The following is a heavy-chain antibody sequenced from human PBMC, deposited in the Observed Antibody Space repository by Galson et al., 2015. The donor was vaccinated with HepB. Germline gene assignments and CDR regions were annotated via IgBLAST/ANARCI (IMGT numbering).Heavy chain of an antibody. D-gene: IGHD2-2*01. V-gene: IGHV1-8*01. J-gene: IGHJ5*02. CDR1: GYTFTSYD. CDR2: MNPNSGNT. Sequence: SVKVSCKASGYTFTSYDINWVRQATGQGLEWMGWMNPNSGNTGDAQKFQGRVTMTRNTSISTAYMELSSLRSEDTAVYYCAREGLYCSSTSCYEGVSFHPWGQGTLVTVSS. CDR3: AREGLYCSSTSCYEGVSFHP.